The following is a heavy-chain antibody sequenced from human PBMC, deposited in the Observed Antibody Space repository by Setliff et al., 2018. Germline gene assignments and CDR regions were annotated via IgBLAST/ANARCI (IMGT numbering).Heavy chain of an antibody. Sequence: SLKISCATSGFTFRDYSLVWVRQAPGKGLEWVAIIWYDGRNKYYADSVYGRFTVSRDNSKNTLYLQMNSLRVEDTAVYYCARDRDDGSSFAEYFQRWGQGTLVTVSS. V-gene: IGHV3-33*08. J-gene: IGHJ1*01. CDR3: ARDRDDGSSFAEYFQR. CDR2: IWYDGRNK. CDR1: GFTFRDYS. D-gene: IGHD6-6*01.